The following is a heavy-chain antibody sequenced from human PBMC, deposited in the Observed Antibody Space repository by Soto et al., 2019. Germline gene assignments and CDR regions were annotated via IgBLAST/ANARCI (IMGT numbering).Heavy chain of an antibody. V-gene: IGHV6-1*01. CDR1: GDSVSSNSAA. J-gene: IGHJ6*04. CDR2: TYYRSKWYN. D-gene: IGHD6-13*01. Sequence: SQTLSLTCAISGDSVSSNSAAWNWIRQSPSRGLEWLGRTYYRSKWYNDYAVSVKGRITINPDTSKNQFSLQLNSVTPEDTAVDYCARDEAAAVTDSYSVMDVWGKGTTVPVSS. CDR3: ARDEAAAVTDSYSVMDV.